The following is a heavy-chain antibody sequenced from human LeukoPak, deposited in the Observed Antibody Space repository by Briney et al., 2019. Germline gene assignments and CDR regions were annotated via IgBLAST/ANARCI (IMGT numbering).Heavy chain of an antibody. Sequence: GASVKVSCKASGGTFSSYAISWVRQAPGQGLEWMGGIIPIFGTANYAQKFQGRVTITADESTSTAYMELSSLRSEDTAVYYCARGGILEWLSPGWFDPWGQGTLVTVSS. CDR2: IIPIFGTA. D-gene: IGHD3-3*01. CDR3: ARGGILEWLSPGWFDP. J-gene: IGHJ5*02. CDR1: GGTFSSYA. V-gene: IGHV1-69*01.